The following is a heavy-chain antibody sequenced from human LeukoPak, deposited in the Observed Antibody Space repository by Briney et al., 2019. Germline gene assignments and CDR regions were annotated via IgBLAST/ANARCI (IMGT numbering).Heavy chain of an antibody. J-gene: IGHJ4*02. CDR2: ISYDGSNK. CDR1: GFTFSSYA. V-gene: IGHV3-30*01. D-gene: IGHD3-22*01. CDR3: ARDAYDSSDGFDY. Sequence: GDLRLSCAASGFTFSSYAMHWVRQAPGKGLEWVAVISYDGSNKYYADSVKGRFTISRDNSKNTLYLQMNGLRAEDTAVYYCARDAYDSSDGFDYWGQGTLVTVSS.